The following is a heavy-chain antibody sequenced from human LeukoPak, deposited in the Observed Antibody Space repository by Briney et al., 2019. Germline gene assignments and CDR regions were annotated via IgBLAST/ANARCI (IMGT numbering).Heavy chain of an antibody. D-gene: IGHD3-22*01. CDR2: MNPNSGNT. CDR3: ATNLGYDSSGYGWYYYYGMDV. CDR1: GYTFTSSD. V-gene: IGHV1-8*01. J-gene: IGHJ6*02. Sequence: ASVKVSCKASGYTFTSSDFNWVRQATGQGLEWMGWMNPNSGNTGYAQKFQGRATMTRDTSISTAYMELSSLRSEDTAVYYCATNLGYDSSGYGWYYYYGMDVWGQGTTVTVSS.